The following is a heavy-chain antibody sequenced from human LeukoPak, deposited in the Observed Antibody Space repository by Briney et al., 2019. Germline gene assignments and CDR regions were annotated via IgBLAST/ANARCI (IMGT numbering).Heavy chain of an antibody. D-gene: IGHD3-10*01. V-gene: IGHV3-23*01. CDR2: ISGSGGST. J-gene: IGHJ6*02. CDR1: GFTFSSYA. Sequence: GGSLRLSCAASGFTFSSYAMSWVRQAPGKGLEWVSAISGSGGSTYYADSVKGRFTISRDNSKNTLYLQMNSLRAEDTAVYYCAKDHQNYYGSGSPSHPFYYYYYGMDVWGQGTTVTVSS. CDR3: AKDHQNYYGSGSPSHPFYYYYYGMDV.